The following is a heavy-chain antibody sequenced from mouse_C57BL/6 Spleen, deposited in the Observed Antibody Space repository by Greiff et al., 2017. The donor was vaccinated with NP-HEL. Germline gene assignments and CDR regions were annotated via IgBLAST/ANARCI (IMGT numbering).Heavy chain of an antibody. CDR1: GYTFTSYW. Sequence: QVQLQQPGAELVMPGASVKLSCKASGYTFTSYWMHWVKQRPGQGLEWIGEIDPSDSYTNYNQKLKGKSTLTVDKSSSKAYMQLSSLTSEDSAVYYCARSITTVVVDYWGQGTTLTVSS. D-gene: IGHD1-1*01. J-gene: IGHJ2*01. CDR2: IDPSDSYT. V-gene: IGHV1-69*01. CDR3: ARSITTVVVDY.